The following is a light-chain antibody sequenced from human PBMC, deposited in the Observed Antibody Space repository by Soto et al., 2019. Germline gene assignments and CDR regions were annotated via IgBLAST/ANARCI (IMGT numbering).Light chain of an antibody. CDR2: EAS. CDR3: QQHINLPLT. J-gene: IGKJ4*01. V-gene: IGKV3-11*01. Sequence: EIVFTQSPSTLSLSPGERATLSCRASQTVSSSLAWYQQKPGQAPRLLIYEASNRATGIPARFSGSGSGADFTLTISSLEPEDFALYYCQQHINLPLTFGGGTKVDI. CDR1: QTVSSS.